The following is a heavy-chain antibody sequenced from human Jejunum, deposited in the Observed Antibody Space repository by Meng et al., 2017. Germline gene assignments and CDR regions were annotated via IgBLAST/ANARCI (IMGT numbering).Heavy chain of an antibody. CDR3: AKGVIWDPPDS. CDR1: GFIFRNFW. J-gene: IGHJ4*02. CDR2: INSDETST. D-gene: IGHD3-10*01. Sequence: GESLKISCAASGFIFRNFWMHWVRQVPGKGPVWVSRINSDETSTNYADSVRGRFTISRDNAKNTLYLQMDSLRSEDTALYYCAKGVIWDPPDSWGQGTLVTVSS. V-gene: IGHV3-74*01.